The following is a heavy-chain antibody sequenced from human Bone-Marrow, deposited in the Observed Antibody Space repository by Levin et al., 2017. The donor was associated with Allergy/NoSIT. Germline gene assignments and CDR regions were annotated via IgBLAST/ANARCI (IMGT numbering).Heavy chain of an antibody. D-gene: IGHD2-15*01. J-gene: IGHJ5*02. CDR2: ISWNSGSI. CDR3: AKEGDCSGGSCYSPWFDP. CDR1: GFTFDDYA. V-gene: IGHV3-9*01. Sequence: GGSLRLSCAASGFTFDDYAMHWVRQAPGKGLEWVSGISWNSGSIGYADSVKGRFTISRDNAKNSLYLQMNSLRAEDTALYYCAKEGDCSGGSCYSPWFDPWGQGTLVTVSS.